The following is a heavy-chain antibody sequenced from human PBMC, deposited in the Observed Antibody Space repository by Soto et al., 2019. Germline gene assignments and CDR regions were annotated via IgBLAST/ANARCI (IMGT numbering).Heavy chain of an antibody. Sequence: QVQLQESGPGLVKPSETLSLTCSVSGDSISRKYWSWLRQPAGGGLEWIDRIYTTGATNCNSSLQSRVSMSVDTSKTQFSLRLTSVTAADTAVYFCAMTVIAPSPYLDHWGQGLLVTVSS. CDR3: AMTVIAPSPYLDH. J-gene: IGHJ4*02. CDR1: GDSISRKY. D-gene: IGHD4-17*01. V-gene: IGHV4-4*07. CDR2: IYTTGAT.